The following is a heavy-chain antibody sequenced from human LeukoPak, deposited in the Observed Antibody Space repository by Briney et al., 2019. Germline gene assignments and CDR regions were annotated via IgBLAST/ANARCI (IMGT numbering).Heavy chain of an antibody. V-gene: IGHV4-34*01. CDR2: INHSGST. J-gene: IGHJ6*03. D-gene: IGHD3-3*01. CDR3: ARGTGFGVVFNYYQYYMDV. CDR1: GGSFNNYY. Sequence: PSETLSLTCAVYGGSFNNYYWSWIRQPPGTGLEWIGEINHSGSTKYNPSLKSRVTISVDTSKNQLSLKLTSVTAADTAVYYCARGTGFGVVFNYYQYYMDVWGKGTTVTVSS.